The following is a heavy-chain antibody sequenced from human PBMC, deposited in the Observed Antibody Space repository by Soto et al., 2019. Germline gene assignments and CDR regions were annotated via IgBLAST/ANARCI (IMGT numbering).Heavy chain of an antibody. CDR3: AADNDFWSGHYSFDY. Sequence: ASVKVSCKASGFTFSSSAVQWVRQARGQRLEWIGWIVVGSGNTNYAQKLQERVTITRDMSTSTAYIKLTSLRSEDTAVYYCAADNDFWSGHYSFDYWGQGALVTVSS. D-gene: IGHD3-3*01. V-gene: IGHV1-58*01. CDR1: GFTFSSSA. CDR2: IVVGSGNT. J-gene: IGHJ4*02.